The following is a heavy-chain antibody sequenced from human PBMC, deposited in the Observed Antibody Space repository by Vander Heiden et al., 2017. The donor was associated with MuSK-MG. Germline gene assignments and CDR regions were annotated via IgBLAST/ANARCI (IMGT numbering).Heavy chain of an antibody. V-gene: IGHV1-46*01. Sequence: QVQLVQSGAAVKKPGASVKVSCKASGYTFTSYYMHWVRQAPVKGLEGMGINNPSGGSTSYAQKVQGRVTMTRDTSTSTVYMELSSLRSEDTAVYYCARESLRLRYFDWLLPRNHRYYYYGMDVWGLGTTVTVSS. CDR2: NNPSGGST. CDR1: GYTFTSYY. CDR3: ARESLRLRYFDWLLPRNHRYYYYGMDV. J-gene: IGHJ6*02. D-gene: IGHD3-9*01.